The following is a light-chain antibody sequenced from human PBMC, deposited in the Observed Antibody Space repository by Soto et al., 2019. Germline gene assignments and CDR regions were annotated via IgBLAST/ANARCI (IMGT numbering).Light chain of an antibody. CDR2: DVS. J-gene: IGLJ3*02. CDR3: CSDAGSYTFPNGV. CDR1: SSDVGGYNY. Sequence: QSALTQPRSVSGSPGQSVTISCTGTSSDVGGYNYVSWYQQHPGKAPQLMIYDVSKRPSGVPDRFSGSKSGNTASLTISGLQAEDEADYYCCSDAGSYTFPNGVFGGGTKLTVL. V-gene: IGLV2-11*01.